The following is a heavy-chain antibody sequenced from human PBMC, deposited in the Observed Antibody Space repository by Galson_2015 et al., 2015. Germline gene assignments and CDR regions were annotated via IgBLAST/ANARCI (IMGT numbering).Heavy chain of an antibody. CDR1: GGSISSGSYY. Sequence: SEPLSLTCPVSGGSISSGSYYWSWLRQPPGKGLEWIGYMYYSGSTNYNPSLESRVTISVDTSKNQLSLKVRSVTAADTAVYYCARALGLYSSSWYYFDYWGQGTLVTASS. CDR3: ARALGLYSSSWYYFDY. D-gene: IGHD6-13*01. J-gene: IGHJ4*02. V-gene: IGHV4-61*01. CDR2: MYYSGST.